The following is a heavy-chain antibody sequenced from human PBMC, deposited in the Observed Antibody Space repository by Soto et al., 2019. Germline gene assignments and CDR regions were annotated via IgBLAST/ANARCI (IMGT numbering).Heavy chain of an antibody. D-gene: IGHD2-2*02. CDR1: GFSFSNFW. Sequence: GGSLRLSCAASGFSFSNFWMTWVRQVPGKGLEWVANINLDDTEKYHADSVKGRFTISRDNAKNSLHLQMNNLRAEDTALYYCARERATYIGFDPWGQGTLVTVSS. V-gene: IGHV3-7*01. CDR3: ARERATYIGFDP. CDR2: INLDDTEK. J-gene: IGHJ5*02.